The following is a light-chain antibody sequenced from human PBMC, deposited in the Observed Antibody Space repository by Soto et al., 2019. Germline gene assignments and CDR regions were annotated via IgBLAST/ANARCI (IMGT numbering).Light chain of an antibody. CDR3: QQRINWPST. J-gene: IGKJ2*01. V-gene: IGKV3-11*01. CDR1: QSVSSS. Sequence: DIVLTQSPATLSLSPGERATLSCRASQSVSSSLAWYQQKPGQAPRLLIYDASNRATGIPARFSGSGSETDFTLTISSLEPEDFAVYYCQQRINWPSTFGQGTKLEIK. CDR2: DAS.